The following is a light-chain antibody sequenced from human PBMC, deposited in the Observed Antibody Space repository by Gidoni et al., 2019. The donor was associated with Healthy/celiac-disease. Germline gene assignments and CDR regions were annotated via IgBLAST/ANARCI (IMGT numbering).Light chain of an antibody. CDR1: QRVSSN. CDR2: GAS. J-gene: IGKJ1*01. V-gene: IGKV3-15*01. Sequence: EIVMTQSPATLSVSPGERATLSCRASQRVSSNLAWYQQKPGQAPRLLIYGASTRATGIPARFSGSESGTEFTLTISSLQSEDSAVYYCQQYSNWPRGTVGQGTKVDIK. CDR3: QQYSNWPRGT.